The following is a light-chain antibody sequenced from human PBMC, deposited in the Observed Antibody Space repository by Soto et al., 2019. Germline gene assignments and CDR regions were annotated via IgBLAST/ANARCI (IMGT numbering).Light chain of an antibody. CDR1: SSNIGSNT. V-gene: IGLV1-44*01. Sequence: QSVLTQPPSASGTPGQRVTISCSGSSSNIGSNTVNWYQQLPGTAPKLLIYSNNQRPSGVPDRFSGSKSGTSASLAISGLQSEDEADYYCAAWDDSLNGNCVFGTGNKVTLL. CDR2: SNN. J-gene: IGLJ1*01. CDR3: AAWDDSLNGNCV.